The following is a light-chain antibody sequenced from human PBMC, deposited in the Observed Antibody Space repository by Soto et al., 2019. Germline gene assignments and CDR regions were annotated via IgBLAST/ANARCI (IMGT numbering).Light chain of an antibody. CDR1: QGINNY. Sequence: DIQMTQSPSSLSASVGDRVTITCRASQGINNYLAWFQQKPGKAPRSLIYVASRLQSGVPSRFTGSGSGTSFTLTISSLQPEEFAIYYCQQYDSYPYTFGGGTRVEIQ. V-gene: IGKV1-16*01. J-gene: IGKJ4*01. CDR2: VAS. CDR3: QQYDSYPYT.